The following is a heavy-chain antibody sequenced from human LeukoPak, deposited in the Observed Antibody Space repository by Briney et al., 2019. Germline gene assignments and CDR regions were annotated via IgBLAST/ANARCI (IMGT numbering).Heavy chain of an antibody. CDR3: ARGRCSGGSCYMSWYYYGMDV. J-gene: IGHJ6*02. CDR2: IYHSGST. V-gene: IGHV4-4*02. CDR1: GGSISSSNW. D-gene: IGHD2-15*01. Sequence: PSETLSLNCAVSGGSISSSNWWSWVRQPPGKGLEWIGEIYHSGSTNYNPSLKSRVTISVDKSKNQFSLKLSSVTAADTAVYYCARGRCSGGSCYMSWYYYGMDVWGQGTTVTVSS.